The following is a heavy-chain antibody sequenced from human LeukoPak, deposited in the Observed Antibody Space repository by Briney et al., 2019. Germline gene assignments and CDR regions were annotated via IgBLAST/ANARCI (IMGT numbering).Heavy chain of an antibody. CDR3: AKRVLAYYYYMDV. CDR2: ISSSSSTI. D-gene: IGHD6-6*01. J-gene: IGHJ6*03. Sequence: GGSLRLSCAASGFTFSSYRMNWVRQAPGKGLEWVSYISSSSSTIYYADSVKGRFTISRDNTKNSLYLQMNSLRAEDTAVYYCAKRVLAYYYYMDVWGKGTTVTISS. CDR1: GFTFSSYR. V-gene: IGHV3-48*01.